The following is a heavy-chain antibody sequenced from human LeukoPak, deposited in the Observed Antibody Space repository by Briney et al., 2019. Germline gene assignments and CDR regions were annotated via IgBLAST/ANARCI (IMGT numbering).Heavy chain of an antibody. CDR2: IYYSGST. J-gene: IGHJ4*02. D-gene: IGHD6-19*01. CDR3: AKEPQYGSGWLVDY. V-gene: IGHV4-61*01. CDR1: GGSVSSGSYY. Sequence: SETLSLTCTVSGGSVSSGSYYWSWIRQPPGKGLEWIGYIYYSGSTNYNPSLKSRVTISVDTSKNQFSLKLSSVTAADTAVYYCAKEPQYGSGWLVDYWGQGTLVTVSS.